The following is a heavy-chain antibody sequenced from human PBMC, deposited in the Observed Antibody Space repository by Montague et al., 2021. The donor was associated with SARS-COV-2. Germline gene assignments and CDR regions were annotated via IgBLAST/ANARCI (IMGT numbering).Heavy chain of an antibody. CDR1: GGSIGSHY. J-gene: IGHJ5*02. CDR2: IYYTGIT. D-gene: IGHD6-25*01. CDR3: ARGSGSASATCFDP. V-gene: IGHV4-59*11. Sequence: SETLSLTCTVSGGSIGSHYWSWIRLPPGKGLEWVGHIYYTGITKYKSSLKSRVTISVDTSKNQPSLKLDSVTAADTDVYYCARGSGSASATCFDPWGQGTLVTVSS.